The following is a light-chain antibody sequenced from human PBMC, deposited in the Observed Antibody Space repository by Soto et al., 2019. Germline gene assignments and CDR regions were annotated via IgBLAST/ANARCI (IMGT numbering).Light chain of an antibody. J-gene: IGKJ4*01. CDR2: GAS. Sequence: ESVLTHSPGTLSLCPGERATLSCRASGIVNNNFLTWYQQRPGQAPRLLIYGASNRATGVPDRFSGSGSGTDFTLTISRLESEDFAVYYCQQYDNSRLTFGGGTKVDI. CDR1: GIVNNNF. V-gene: IGKV3-20*01. CDR3: QQYDNSRLT.